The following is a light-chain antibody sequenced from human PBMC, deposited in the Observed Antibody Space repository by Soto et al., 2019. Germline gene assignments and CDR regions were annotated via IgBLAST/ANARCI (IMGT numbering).Light chain of an antibody. V-gene: IGLV1-40*01. CDR2: GNT. Sequence: QSVLTQPPSVSGAPGQRITISCTGSSYNIGAGYPVHWHQQLPGTAPKLLIFGNTIRPSGVPDRFSGSRSGLAITGLQAEDEADYYCQSYDSSLSGYVFGTGTKVTVL. J-gene: IGLJ1*01. CDR1: SYNIGAGYP. CDR3: QSYDSSLSGYV.